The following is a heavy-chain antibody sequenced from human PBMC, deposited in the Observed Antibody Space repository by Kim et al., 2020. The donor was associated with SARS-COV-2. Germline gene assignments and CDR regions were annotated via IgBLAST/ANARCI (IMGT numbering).Heavy chain of an antibody. V-gene: IGHV3-7*01. D-gene: IGHD6-13*01. J-gene: IGHJ2*01. Sequence: GGSLRLSCAASGFTFSSYWMSWVRQAPGKGLEWVANIKQDGNERYYVDSLKGRFTVSRDNAKNSLSLQMNSLRVEDTAVYYCARIGDSRSWYYWYFDLWGRGTLVTVSS. CDR1: GFTFSSYW. CDR2: IKQDGNER. CDR3: ARIGDSRSWYYWYFDL.